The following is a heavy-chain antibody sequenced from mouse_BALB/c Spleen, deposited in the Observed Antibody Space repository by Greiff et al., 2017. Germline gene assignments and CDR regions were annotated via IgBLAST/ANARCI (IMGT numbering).Heavy chain of an antibody. CDR2: IDPANGNT. D-gene: IGHD4-1*02. CDR1: GFNIKDTY. CDR3: ASNWDGYFDV. V-gene: IGHV14-3*02. Sequence: EVKLVESGAELVKPGASVKLSCTASGFNIKDTYMHWVKQRPEQGLEWIGRIDPANGNTKYDPKFQGKATITADTSSNTAYLQLSSLTSEDTAVYYCASNWDGYFDVWGAGTTVTVSS. J-gene: IGHJ1*01.